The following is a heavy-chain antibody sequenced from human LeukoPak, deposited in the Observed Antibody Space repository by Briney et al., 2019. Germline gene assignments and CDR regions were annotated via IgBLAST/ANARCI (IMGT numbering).Heavy chain of an antibody. V-gene: IGHV3-9*01. CDR1: GFIFDDYA. D-gene: IGHD1-26*01. J-gene: IGHJ4*02. Sequence: GGSLRLSCAASGFIFDDYAMHWGRQAPGKGPEWVSGISWNGGAVGYADPVKGRCTISRDNAGNSLYLQLNRLRPEDTAYYYCAKGLVRPVGATHFDFWGQGTLVTVSS. CDR2: ISWNGGAV. CDR3: AKGLVRPVGATHFDF.